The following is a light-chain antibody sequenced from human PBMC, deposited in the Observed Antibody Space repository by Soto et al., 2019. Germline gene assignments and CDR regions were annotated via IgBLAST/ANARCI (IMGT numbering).Light chain of an antibody. Sequence: QVNPSPILPFGSVGNRVTNTCRASQGISRYLAWYQQKPGKVPKVLIYAASTLQSGVPSRFSGSGSGTEFTLTISSLQPEDVATYYCQKYYSAPETFGQGTKVEIK. CDR1: QGISRY. CDR2: AAS. V-gene: IGKV1-27*01. CDR3: QKYYSAPET. J-gene: IGKJ1*01.